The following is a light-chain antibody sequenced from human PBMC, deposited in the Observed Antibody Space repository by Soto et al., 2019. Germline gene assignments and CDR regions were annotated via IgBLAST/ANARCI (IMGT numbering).Light chain of an antibody. CDR1: QSITNW. CDR3: QQYNSYPWT. CDR2: DAS. V-gene: IGKV1-5*01. J-gene: IGKJ1*01. Sequence: DIQMTQSPSTLSASVGDRVTITCRASQSITNWLAWYQQKPGKAPKLLIYDASNLGSGVPSRFSVSVSGTKFTLTISSLQPDDFATYYCQQYNSYPWTFGQGTKVDIK.